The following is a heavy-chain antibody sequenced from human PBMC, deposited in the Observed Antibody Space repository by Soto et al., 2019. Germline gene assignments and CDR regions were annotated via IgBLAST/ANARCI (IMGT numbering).Heavy chain of an antibody. CDR3: ARDQAKQLAIYHFDY. V-gene: IGHV3-33*01. CDR1: GFSFSSYG. CDR2: ISFDGSNK. D-gene: IGHD2-2*02. J-gene: IGHJ4*02. Sequence: PGGSLRLSCAASGFSFSSYGMHWVRQTPGKGLEWVAIISFDGSNKFYADSVKGRFTVSRDNSRNTGYLQMNSLRAEDSAVYYCARDQAKQLAIYHFDYWGQGTQVAVSS.